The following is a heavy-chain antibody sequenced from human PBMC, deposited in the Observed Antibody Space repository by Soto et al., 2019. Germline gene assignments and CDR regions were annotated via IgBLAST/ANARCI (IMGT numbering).Heavy chain of an antibody. D-gene: IGHD3-9*01. CDR1: GGSISSGGYY. V-gene: IGHV4-31*03. J-gene: IGHJ4*02. Sequence: PSETLSLTCTVSGGSISSGGYYWSWIRQHPGKGLDWIGTIFHNGDTFYSPSLKSRVTIGLDTSKNQMSLKRDSVTAAEPAVYFCARGVGSSPPRYWGRGTLVTVSS. CDR3: ARGVGSSPPRY. CDR2: IFHNGDT.